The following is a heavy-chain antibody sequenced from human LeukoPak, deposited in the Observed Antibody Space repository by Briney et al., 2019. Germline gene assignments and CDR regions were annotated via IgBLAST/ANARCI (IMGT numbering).Heavy chain of an antibody. CDR3: ARDGGAYAFDI. CDR2: MMPILVTA. CDR1: VGTFSSYV. D-gene: IGHD3-16*01. J-gene: IGHJ3*02. Sequence: SVKVSRQGSVGTFSSYVMSWGPQAPGQGLEWMGGMMPILVTANDAQKFQGRVTITADQSTSTAYMELSSLRPEDTAVYYCARDGGAYAFDIWGQGTMVTVSS. V-gene: IGHV1-69*13.